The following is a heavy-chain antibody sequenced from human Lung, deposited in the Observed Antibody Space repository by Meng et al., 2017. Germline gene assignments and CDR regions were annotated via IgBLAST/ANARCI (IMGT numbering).Heavy chain of an antibody. V-gene: IGHV1-3*01. CDR1: GYTFTSYA. CDR3: ARDFTSGSSGDP. Sequence: QVQLVQSGAEGKKPGASGKGSCKASGYTFTSYAMHWVRQAPGQSLEWMGWITPGSGNTKYSQKFQGRLTITTDTSASTAYMELSTLRSEDTAVYYCARDFTSGSSGDPWGQGTLVTVSS. D-gene: IGHD6-19*01. J-gene: IGHJ5*02. CDR2: ITPGSGNT.